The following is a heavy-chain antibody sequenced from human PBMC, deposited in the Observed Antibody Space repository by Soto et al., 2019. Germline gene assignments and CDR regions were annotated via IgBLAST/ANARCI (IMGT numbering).Heavy chain of an antibody. J-gene: IGHJ5*02. CDR2: ISAYNGNT. Sequence: QVQLVQSGAEVKKPGASVKVSCKASGYTFTSYGISWVRQAPGQGLEWMGRISAYNGNTNYAQKLQGRVTMTTDTSTSTVYMELRSLSSDDTAVYYCARVVGAFGHWFDPWGQGTLVTVSS. CDR1: GYTFTSYG. CDR3: ARVVGAFGHWFDP. D-gene: IGHD1-26*01. V-gene: IGHV1-18*01.